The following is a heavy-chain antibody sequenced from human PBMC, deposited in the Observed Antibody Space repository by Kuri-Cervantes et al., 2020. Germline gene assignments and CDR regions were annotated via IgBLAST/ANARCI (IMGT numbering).Heavy chain of an antibody. CDR2: IIPMFDTT. V-gene: IGHV1-69*13. CDR3: ARAVYGSGNHWFDP. D-gene: IGHD3-10*01. J-gene: IGHJ5*02. CDR1: GGTFSSYA. Sequence: SVKVSCKASGGTFSSYAISWVRQAPGQGLEWMGGIIPMFDTTEYAQKFQGRVTITADESTSTAYMELSSLRSEDTAVYYCARAVYGSGNHWFDPWGQGTLVTVSS.